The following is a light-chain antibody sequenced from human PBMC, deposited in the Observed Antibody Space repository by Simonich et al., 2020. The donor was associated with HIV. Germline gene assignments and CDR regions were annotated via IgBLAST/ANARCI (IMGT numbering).Light chain of an antibody. J-gene: IGKJ2*01. CDR2: ATS. V-gene: IGKV1-8*01. CDR1: QGISNY. Sequence: AIRMTQSPSSLSASTGDRVTITCRASQGISNYLVWYQQKPGKAPKLLIYATSTLQSGVPSSFSGSGSGTEFTLTISSLQPDDFATYYCQQYNSYPYTFGQGTKLEIK. CDR3: QQYNSYPYT.